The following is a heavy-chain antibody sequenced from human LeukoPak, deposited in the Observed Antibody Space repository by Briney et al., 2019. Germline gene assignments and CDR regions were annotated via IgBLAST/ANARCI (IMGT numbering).Heavy chain of an antibody. D-gene: IGHD3-16*01. J-gene: IGHJ3*02. CDR2: ISSSGSTI. Sequence: PGRSLRLSCAASGFTVSSNYMSWIRQAPGKGLEWVSYISSSGSTIYYADSVKGRFTISRDNAKNSLYLQMNSLRAGDTAVYYCARAQFYGIDAFDIWGQGTMVTVSS. V-gene: IGHV3-11*01. CDR3: ARAQFYGIDAFDI. CDR1: GFTVSSNY.